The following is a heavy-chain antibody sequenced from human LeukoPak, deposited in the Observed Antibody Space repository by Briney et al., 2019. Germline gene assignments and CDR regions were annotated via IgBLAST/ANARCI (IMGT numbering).Heavy chain of an antibody. CDR1: GLIFSSYG. D-gene: IGHD4-11*01. CDR2: ILYDGSVK. V-gene: IGHV3-30*02. Sequence: PGGSLRLSCAASGLIFSSYGMHWVRQAPGKGLEWVAFILYDGSVKYYAASVKGRFTISRDNSKNTLYLQMNSLRAEDTAVYYCAKDPPTVTTIVWDFDYWGQGTLVTVSS. J-gene: IGHJ4*02. CDR3: AKDPPTVTTIVWDFDY.